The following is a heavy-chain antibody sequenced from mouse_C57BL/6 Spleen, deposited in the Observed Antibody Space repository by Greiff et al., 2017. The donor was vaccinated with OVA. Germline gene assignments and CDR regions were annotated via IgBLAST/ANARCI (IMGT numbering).Heavy chain of an antibody. CDR2: IDPENGDT. V-gene: IGHV14-4*01. D-gene: IGHD4-1*01. CDR1: GFNIKDDY. Sequence: VQLQQSGAELVRPGASVKLSCTASGFNIKDDYMHWVKQRPEQGLEWIGWIDPENGDTEYASKFQGKATITADTSSNTAYLQLSSLTSEDTAVYYCTTTGTEGWFAYWGQGTLVTVSA. CDR3: TTTGTEGWFAY. J-gene: IGHJ3*01.